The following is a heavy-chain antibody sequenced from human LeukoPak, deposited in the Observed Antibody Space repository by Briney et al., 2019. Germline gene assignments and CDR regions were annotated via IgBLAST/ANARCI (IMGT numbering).Heavy chain of an antibody. J-gene: IGHJ4*02. D-gene: IGHD3-10*01. Sequence: ASVKVSCKASGYTFTDYYMHWVRQAPGQGLEWMAWINPASGGANYAQKFQGRVTMTRDTSISAAYMELSRLKSDDTAVYYCARDGALDYWGQGTLVTVSS. CDR1: GYTFTDYY. CDR2: INPASGGA. V-gene: IGHV1-2*02. CDR3: ARDGALDY.